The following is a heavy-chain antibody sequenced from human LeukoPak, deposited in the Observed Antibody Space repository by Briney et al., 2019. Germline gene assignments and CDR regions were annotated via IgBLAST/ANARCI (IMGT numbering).Heavy chain of an antibody. J-gene: IGHJ4*02. CDR2: ISGSGGST. CDR3: VKVPFGQVAGPPADY. D-gene: IGHD6-19*01. V-gene: IGHV3-23*01. CDR1: GFTLSSYA. Sequence: GGSLRLSCAASGFTLSSYAMSWVRQAPGKGLEWVSAISGSGGSTYYADSVKGRFTISRDNSKNTLYLQMSSLRAEDTAVYYCVKVPFGQVAGPPADYWGQGTLVTVSS.